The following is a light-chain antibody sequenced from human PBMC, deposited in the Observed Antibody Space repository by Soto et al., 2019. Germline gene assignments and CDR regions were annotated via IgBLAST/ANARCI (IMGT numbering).Light chain of an antibody. CDR1: STNIGRNT. CDR3: AAWDDSLNGVV. CDR2: SND. V-gene: IGLV1-44*01. Sequence: QSVVTQPPSASGTPGQRVTIACSGSSTNIGRNTVHWYQQLPGTTPKLLIYSNDHRPSGVPDRFSGSKSGSSASLAISGLQSEDEADYYCAAWDDSLNGVVFGGGTKLTVL. J-gene: IGLJ2*01.